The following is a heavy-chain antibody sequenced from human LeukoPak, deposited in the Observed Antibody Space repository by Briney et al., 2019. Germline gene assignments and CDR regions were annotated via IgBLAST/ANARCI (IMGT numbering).Heavy chain of an antibody. CDR2: ISYDGSNK. J-gene: IGHJ4*02. V-gene: IGHV3-30*04. CDR1: GFTFSSYA. CDR3: ARGRSTVGFTMIVVVITHLDY. D-gene: IGHD3-22*01. Sequence: PGGSLRLSCVASGFTFSSYAMRWVRQAPGKGLEWVAVISYDGSNKYYADSVKGRFTISRDNSKNTLYLQMNSLRAEDTAVYYCARGRSTVGFTMIVVVITHLDYWGQGTLVTVSS.